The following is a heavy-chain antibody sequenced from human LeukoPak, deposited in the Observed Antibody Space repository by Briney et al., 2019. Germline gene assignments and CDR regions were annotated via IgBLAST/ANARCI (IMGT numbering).Heavy chain of an antibody. V-gene: IGHV1-3*03. CDR2: ITTGRSDT. Sequence: ASVKVSCKASGYTFTDYALHWVRQAPGQSLEWMGLITTGRSDTQYSQAFQRRITITRDKSASTVSMVLSALSSEDTAVYYCARADDYYDNTGSYHLDCWGQGTLVTVSS. J-gene: IGHJ4*02. D-gene: IGHD3-22*01. CDR3: ARADDYYDNTGSYHLDC. CDR1: GYTFTDYA.